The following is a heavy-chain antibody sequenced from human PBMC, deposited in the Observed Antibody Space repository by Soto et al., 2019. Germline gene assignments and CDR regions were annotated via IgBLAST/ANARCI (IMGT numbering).Heavy chain of an antibody. V-gene: IGHV4-31*03. D-gene: IGHD3-16*02. CDR3: ARGVITFGGVIVPLDV. CDR1: GGSISSGGYY. Sequence: QVQLQESGPGLVKPSQTLSLTCTVSGGSISSGGYYWSWIRQHPGKGLEWIGYIYYSGSTYYNPSLKSRVTISVAPSKNQFSLKLSSVTAADTAVYYCARGVITFGGVIVPLDVWGQGTTVTVSS. CDR2: IYYSGST. J-gene: IGHJ6*02.